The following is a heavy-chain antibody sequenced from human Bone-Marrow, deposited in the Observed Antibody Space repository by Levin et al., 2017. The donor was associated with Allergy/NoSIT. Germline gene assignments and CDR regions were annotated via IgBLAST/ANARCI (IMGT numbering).Heavy chain of an antibody. CDR2: IFGDDEK. V-gene: IGHV2-5*02. CDR3: AHRGGTGEWGWYFDV. J-gene: IGHJ2*01. Sequence: SGPTLVKPTQTLTLTCTFSGLSFNPDEVGVGWIRQPPGKALEWLALIFGDDEKRHSSSLKNRLTIARDTAKNQVVLTMTNMDPMDTGTYYCAHRGGTGEWGWYFDVWGRGTLVTVSS. CDR1: GLSFNPDEVG. D-gene: IGHD3-16*01.